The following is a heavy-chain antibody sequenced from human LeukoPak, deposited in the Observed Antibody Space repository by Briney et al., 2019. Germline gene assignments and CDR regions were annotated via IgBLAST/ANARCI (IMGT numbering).Heavy chain of an antibody. CDR3: ARAGGSVRGVILDY. CDR2: INHSGST. V-gene: IGHV4-34*01. D-gene: IGHD3-10*01. Sequence: SETLSLTCAVYGGSFSGYYWSWIRQPPGKGLEWIGEINHSGSTNYNPSLKSRVTISVDTSKNKFSLKLSSVTAADTAVYYCARAGGSVRGVILDYWGQGTLVTVPS. J-gene: IGHJ4*02. CDR1: GGSFSGYY.